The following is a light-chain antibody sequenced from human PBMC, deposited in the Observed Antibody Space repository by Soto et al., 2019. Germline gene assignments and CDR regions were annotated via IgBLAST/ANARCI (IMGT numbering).Light chain of an antibody. CDR3: RKYSSVPV. Sequence: DIQMTQSPTSLSASVGDRVTITCRASQGISNFVAWYQQKPGKAPKLLIYAASTLQSGVPSRLSGSGSGTDFTLTVNSLQPEDVAAYSCRKYSSVPVFGPGTKVEIK. V-gene: IGKV1-27*01. CDR2: AAS. CDR1: QGISNF. J-gene: IGKJ3*01.